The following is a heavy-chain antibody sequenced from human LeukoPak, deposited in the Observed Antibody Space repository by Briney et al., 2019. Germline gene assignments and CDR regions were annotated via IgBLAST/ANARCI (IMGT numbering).Heavy chain of an antibody. Sequence: GGSLRLSCVASGFTFSGYWMSWVRQAPGKGLEWVANIMKDGSTKKYVDSVKGRFTISRDNAKNSLYLQMNSLRVEDTAVYYCARDYYDSSGYYDYWGQGTLVTVSS. D-gene: IGHD3-22*01. CDR1: GFTFSGYW. CDR2: IMKDGSTK. V-gene: IGHV3-7*01. J-gene: IGHJ4*02. CDR3: ARDYYDSSGYYDY.